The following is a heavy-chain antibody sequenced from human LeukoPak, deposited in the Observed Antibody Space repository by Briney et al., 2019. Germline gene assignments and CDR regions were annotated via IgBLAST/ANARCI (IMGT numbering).Heavy chain of an antibody. CDR2: IYSGGTT. D-gene: IGHD1-14*01. Sequence: GGSLRLSCAASAFSVSSNYMSWVRQAPGKGLEWVSVIYSGGTTYYADSVKGRFTISRDNAKNTLFLQMNSLRAEDTAVYYCARVRYCDYWGQGTLVTVSS. J-gene: IGHJ4*02. CDR3: ARVRYCDY. CDR1: AFSVSSNY. V-gene: IGHV3-53*01.